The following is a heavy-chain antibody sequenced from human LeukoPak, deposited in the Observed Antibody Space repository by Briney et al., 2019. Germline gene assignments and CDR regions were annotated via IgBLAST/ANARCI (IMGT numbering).Heavy chain of an antibody. CDR3: ARDLDSGSPPFDY. D-gene: IGHD6-13*01. V-gene: IGHV3-21*01. Sequence: GGSLRLSCAASGFTFSSYSMNWVRQAPGKGLEWVSSISSSSSYIYYADSVKGRFTISRDNAKNSLYLQMNSLRAEDTAVYYCARDLDSGSPPFDYWGQGTLVTVSS. CDR2: ISSSSSYI. J-gene: IGHJ4*02. CDR1: GFTFSSYS.